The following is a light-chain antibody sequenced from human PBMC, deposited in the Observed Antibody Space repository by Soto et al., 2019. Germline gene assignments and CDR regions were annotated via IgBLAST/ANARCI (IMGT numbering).Light chain of an antibody. CDR1: QSVRSN. J-gene: IGKJ1*01. Sequence: EILMTQSPATLSVSPGERATLSCRASQSVRSNLAWYQQKPGQAHRLLIYGASTRATGIQARFSGSGSGTEFTLTISSLQSEDFAVYYCKQYNNWPRTFGQGTKVDIK. CDR3: KQYNNWPRT. V-gene: IGKV3-15*01. CDR2: GAS.